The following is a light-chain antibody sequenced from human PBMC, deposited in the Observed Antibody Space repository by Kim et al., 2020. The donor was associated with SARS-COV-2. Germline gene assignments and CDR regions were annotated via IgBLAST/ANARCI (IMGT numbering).Light chain of an antibody. V-gene: IGLV2-11*01. CDR3: CAYAGTYYI. CDR1: SSDVGKYKY. CDR2: EVS. Sequence: QSALTQPRSVSGSPGQPVTISCTGTSSDVGKYKYVSWYQQHPGKAPKLIISEVSKRPAGVPDRFSGSKSGNTASLTISGLQAEDEADYYCCAYAGTYYIFGTGTKVTV. J-gene: IGLJ1*01.